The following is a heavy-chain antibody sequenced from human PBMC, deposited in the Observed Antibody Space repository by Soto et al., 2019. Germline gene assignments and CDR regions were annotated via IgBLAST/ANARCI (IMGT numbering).Heavy chain of an antibody. D-gene: IGHD6-13*01. Sequence: QEQLAESGGGVVQPGRSLRLSCVASGFILSSYGMHWVRQAPGKGLEWVAVIWDGGSNQYYADSVKGRFTISRDNSKNTLYLQMNSLRAEDTAVYYCARVRSSSWPYYYYGMDVWGQGTTVTVSS. CDR2: IWDGGSNQ. J-gene: IGHJ6*02. CDR1: GFILSSYG. V-gene: IGHV3-33*01. CDR3: ARVRSSSWPYYYYGMDV.